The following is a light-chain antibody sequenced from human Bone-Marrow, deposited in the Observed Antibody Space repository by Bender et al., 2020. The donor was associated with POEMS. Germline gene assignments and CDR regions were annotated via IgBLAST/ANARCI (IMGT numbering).Light chain of an antibody. CDR2: DVT. CDR3: CSYAGHNTWV. CDR1: GRDVGRYNL. V-gene: IGLV2-23*02. J-gene: IGLJ3*02. Sequence: QSALTQPASVSGSPGQSITISCTGTGRDVGRYNLVSWYQHHPGKVPKLVISDVTNRPSGVSNRFSGSKSGNTASLTISGLQPEDEADYYCCSYAGHNTWVFGGGTKLTVL.